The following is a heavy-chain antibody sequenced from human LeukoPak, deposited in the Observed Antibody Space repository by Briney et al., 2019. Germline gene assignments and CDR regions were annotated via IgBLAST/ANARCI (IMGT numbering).Heavy chain of an antibody. D-gene: IGHD3-22*01. J-gene: IGHJ4*02. V-gene: IGHV4-39*01. CDR1: GGSISSSSYY. Sequence: SETLSLTCTVSGGSISSSSYYWGWIRQPPGKGLEWIGSIYYSGSTYYNPSLKSRVTISVDTSKNQFSLKLSSVTAADTAVYYCARHFYDSSGYYGDYWGQGTLVTVSS. CDR2: IYYSGST. CDR3: ARHFYDSSGYYGDY.